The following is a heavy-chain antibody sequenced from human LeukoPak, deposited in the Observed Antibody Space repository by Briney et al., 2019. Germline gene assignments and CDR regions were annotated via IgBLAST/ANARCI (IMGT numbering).Heavy chain of an antibody. V-gene: IGHV1-24*01. D-gene: IGHD2-15*01. CDR3: ATVRATGWKEGFDY. Sequence: ASVKVSCKVSGYTLTELSMRWVRQAPGKGLEWMGGFDPEDGETIYAQKFQGRVTMTEDTSTDTAYMELSSLRSEDTAVYYCATVRATGWKEGFDYWGQGTLVTVSS. CDR2: FDPEDGET. CDR1: GYTLTELS. J-gene: IGHJ4*02.